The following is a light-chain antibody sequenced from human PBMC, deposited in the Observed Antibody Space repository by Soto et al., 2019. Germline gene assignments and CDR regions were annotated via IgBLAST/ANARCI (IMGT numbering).Light chain of an antibody. J-gene: IGLJ3*02. CDR1: NSNIGSTS. Sequence: QSVLTQPPSASGTPGQRVTISCSGSNSNIGSTSVYWFQQLPGAAPKLLISRDNQRPSGVPDRFSGSKSGTSASLAISGLRSEDEADYYCAAWDDSLTVWVFGGGTKVTVL. V-gene: IGLV1-47*01. CDR3: AAWDDSLTVWV. CDR2: RDN.